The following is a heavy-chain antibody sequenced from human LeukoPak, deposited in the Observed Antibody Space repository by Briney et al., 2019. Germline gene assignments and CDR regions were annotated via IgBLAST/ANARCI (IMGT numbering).Heavy chain of an antibody. CDR1: GFIFSNYA. V-gene: IGHV3-23*01. CDR2: ISGSGDTT. Sequence: GGSLRLSCATSGFIFSNYAVNWVRQAPGKGLEWVSIISGSGDTTYYADSVKGRFTISRDNAKNSLYLQMNSLRDEDTGVYYCARGDSQSKYRQFDSWGQGSLVIVSS. CDR3: ARGDSQSKYRQFDS. D-gene: IGHD3-10*01. J-gene: IGHJ4*02.